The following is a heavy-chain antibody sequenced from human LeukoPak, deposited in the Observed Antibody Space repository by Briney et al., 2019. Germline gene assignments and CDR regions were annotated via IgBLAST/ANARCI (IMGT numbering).Heavy chain of an antibody. CDR1: GYTLTELS. J-gene: IGHJ4*02. CDR3: ATVLGIDGYFDY. Sequence: ASVKVSCKVSGYTLTELSMHWVRQAPGKGLEWMGGFDPEDGETIYAQKFQGRVTMTEDTSTDTAYMELSSLRSEDTAVYYCATVLGIDGYFDYWGQGTLVTVSS. V-gene: IGHV1-24*01. CDR2: FDPEDGET. D-gene: IGHD7-27*01.